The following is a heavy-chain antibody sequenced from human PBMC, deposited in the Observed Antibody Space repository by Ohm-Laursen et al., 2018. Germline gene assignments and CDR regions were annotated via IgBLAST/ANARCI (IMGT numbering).Heavy chain of an antibody. V-gene: IGHV3-21*01. CDR1: GFTFSSYD. CDR2: ISGDVNYI. Sequence: SLRLSCSASGFTFSSYDMSWVRQAPGKGLEWVSSISGDVNYIYYADSVKGRFTISRDNAKSSLYLQMHSLRGDDTAVYYCARDATAGGTLGWGQGTLVTVSS. D-gene: IGHD6-13*01. CDR3: ARDATAGGTLG. J-gene: IGHJ4*02.